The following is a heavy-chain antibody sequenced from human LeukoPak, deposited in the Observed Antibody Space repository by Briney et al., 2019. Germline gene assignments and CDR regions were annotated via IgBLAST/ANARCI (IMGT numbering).Heavy chain of an antibody. CDR2: ISSSSSYI. CDR3: ARHFRGIQLCFHP. J-gene: IGHJ3*01. CDR1: GFTFSSYS. D-gene: IGHD5-18*01. V-gene: IGHV3-21*04. Sequence: GGSLRLSCAASGFTFSSYSMNWVRQAPGKGLEWVSSISSSSSYIYYADSVKGRFTISRDNAKNSLYLQMNSLRAEDTAVYYCARHFRGIQLCFHPWGQGTMVTVSS.